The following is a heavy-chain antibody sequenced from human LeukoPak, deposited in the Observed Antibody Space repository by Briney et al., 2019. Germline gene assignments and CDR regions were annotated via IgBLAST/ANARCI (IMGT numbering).Heavy chain of an antibody. CDR2: IKQDGSEK. Sequence: GGSLRLSCAASGFTFSSYWISWVRQAPGKGLEWVANIKQDGSEKYYVDSVMGRFTISRDNAKNSLYLQMNSLRAEDTAVYYCARGSGVPAPGWDYFDYWGQGTLVTVSS. V-gene: IGHV3-7*01. J-gene: IGHJ4*02. CDR3: ARGSGVPAPGWDYFDY. D-gene: IGHD6-13*01. CDR1: GFTFSSYW.